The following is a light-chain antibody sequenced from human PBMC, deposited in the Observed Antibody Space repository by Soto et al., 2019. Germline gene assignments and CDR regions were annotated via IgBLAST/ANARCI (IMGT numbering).Light chain of an antibody. CDR2: LGS. CDR3: MQDLHTPA. V-gene: IGKV2-28*01. CDR1: QSLLHSNGYNY. J-gene: IGKJ4*01. Sequence: DIVMTQSPLSLPVTPGEPASISCRSSQSLLHSNGYNYLDWYLQKPGQSPQLLIYLGSNRASGVPDRVSGRGSGSDFTLKISRVEAEDLGVYYCMQDLHTPAFGGATVVEIK.